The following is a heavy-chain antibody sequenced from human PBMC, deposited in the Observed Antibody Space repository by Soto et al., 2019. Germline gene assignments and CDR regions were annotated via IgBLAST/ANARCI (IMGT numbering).Heavy chain of an antibody. D-gene: IGHD3-10*01. CDR3: AKGSFGFDY. J-gene: IGHJ4*01. V-gene: IGHV3-23*01. CDR2: ISKSGDST. Sequence: GGSLRLSCAASGVTFTSYAMTGVRQVPGEGLQWVSSISKSGDSTYYADSVKGRFTTSRDNSKNTLYLQMNSLRAEDMAIYYCAKGSFGFDYWGHGTLVNVPS. CDR1: GVTFTSYA.